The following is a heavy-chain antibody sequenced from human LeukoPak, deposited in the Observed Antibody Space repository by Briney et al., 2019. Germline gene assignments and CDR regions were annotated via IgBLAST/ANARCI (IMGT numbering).Heavy chain of an antibody. CDR2: ISSSGSTI. CDR3: ARVIVEDAFDI. J-gene: IGHJ3*02. CDR1: GFTFSDYY. D-gene: IGHD2-21*01. V-gene: IGHV3-11*01. Sequence: GGSLRLSCAASGFTFSDYYMSWIRQAPGKGLEWVSYISSSGSTIYYADSVKGRFTISRDNAKNSLYLQVNSLRAEDTAVYYCARVIVEDAFDIWGQGTMVTVSS.